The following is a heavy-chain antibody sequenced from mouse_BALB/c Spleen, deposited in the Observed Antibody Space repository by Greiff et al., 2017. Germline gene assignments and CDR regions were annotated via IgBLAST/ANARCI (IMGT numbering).Heavy chain of an antibody. CDR2: ISYSGST. V-gene: IGHV3-2*02. CDR3: ARDGMDY. J-gene: IGHJ4*01. Sequence: VQLKESGPGLVKPSQSLFLTCTVTGYSITSDYAWNWIRQFPGNKLEWMGYISYSGSTSYNPSLKSRISITRDTSKNQFFLQLNSVTTEDTATYYCARDGMDYWGQGTSVTVSS. CDR1: GYSITSDYA.